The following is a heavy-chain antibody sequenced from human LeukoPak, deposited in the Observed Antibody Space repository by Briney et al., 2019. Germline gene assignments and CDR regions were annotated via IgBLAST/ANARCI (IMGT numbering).Heavy chain of an antibody. V-gene: IGHV3-53*01. D-gene: IGHD4/OR15-4a*01. Sequence: GGSLRLSCTVSGFTVSTNSMSWVRQAPGKGLEWVSFIYSDNTHYSDSVMGRFTISRDNSKNTLYLQMNSLRAEDTAVYYCARRAGAYSHPYDYWGQGTLVTVSS. CDR1: GFTVSTNS. CDR3: ARRAGAYSHPYDY. CDR2: IYSDNT. J-gene: IGHJ4*02.